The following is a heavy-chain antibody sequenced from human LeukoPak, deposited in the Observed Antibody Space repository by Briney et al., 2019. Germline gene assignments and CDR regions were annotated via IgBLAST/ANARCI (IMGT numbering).Heavy chain of an antibody. CDR2: ILYSGTT. V-gene: IGHV4-30-4*08. Sequence: SQALSLTCTVSRASISSGGYYWSWIRQPPGKGLEWIAYILYSGTTYNNPSLKSRLTISMNTSKNQFSLTLSSVTAADTAVYYCARADPGDAFDIWGQGTMVTVSS. J-gene: IGHJ3*02. CDR1: RASISSGGYY. CDR3: ARADPGDAFDI.